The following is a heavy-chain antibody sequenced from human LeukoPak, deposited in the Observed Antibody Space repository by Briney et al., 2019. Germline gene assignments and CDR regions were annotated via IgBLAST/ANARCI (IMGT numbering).Heavy chain of an antibody. D-gene: IGHD6-13*01. CDR2: KSNDGSNK. V-gene: IGHV3-30*18. CDR3: AKDRGQQLDGIFDY. CDR1: GFTFSSYG. J-gene: IGHJ4*02. Sequence: GGSLRLSCVGSGFTFSSYGMHWVRQAPGKGLEWAAIKSNDGSNKYYAVSVKGRFTISRDKSKNALDLQMNSQRAEETAVYYCAKDRGQQLDGIFDYWGQGTLVTVSS.